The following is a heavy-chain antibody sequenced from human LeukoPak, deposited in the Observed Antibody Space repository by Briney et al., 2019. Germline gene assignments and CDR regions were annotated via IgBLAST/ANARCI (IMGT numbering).Heavy chain of an antibody. CDR2: ISSSSSTI. J-gene: IGHJ4*02. CDR3: ARDSLNRYSRSSRGHFDY. Sequence: PGGSLRLSCAVAGFTFSSYSMNWVRQAPGKGLGCVSYISSSSSTIYYADSVKGRFTISRVNAKNSLYLQMNSLRAEDTAVYYCARDSLNRYSRSSRGHFDYWGQGTLVTVSS. CDR1: GFTFSSYS. D-gene: IGHD6-6*01. V-gene: IGHV3-48*01.